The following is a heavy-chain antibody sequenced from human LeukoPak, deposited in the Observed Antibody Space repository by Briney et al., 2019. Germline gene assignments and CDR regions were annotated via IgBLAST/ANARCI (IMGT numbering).Heavy chain of an antibody. Sequence: PSGTLSVTCTFSGCSIHNGDYYGGWLRQPPGGGLECLASIHYSGNTYYDPSIKSRVTLSVDKTKNKSSLNLSSVTAADTAIYYCARQTIERSFGGVPDWFDPWGQGILV. CDR3: ARQTIERSFGGVPDWFDP. CDR2: IHYSGNT. CDR1: GCSIHNGDYY. D-gene: IGHD3-3*01. J-gene: IGHJ5*02. V-gene: IGHV4-39*01.